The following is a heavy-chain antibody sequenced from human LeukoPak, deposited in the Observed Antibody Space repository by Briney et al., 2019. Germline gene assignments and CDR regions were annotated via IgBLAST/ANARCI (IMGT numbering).Heavy chain of an antibody. V-gene: IGHV4-34*01. Sequence: SETLSLTCAVYGGSFSGHYWSWIRQPPEKGLEWIGEINHSGSTDYNPSLKSRVTISVDTSKNQFSLKVGSVTAADTAVYYCARVIEGYYDSSAQYGGYFDYWGQGTLVTVSS. CDR1: GGSFSGHY. J-gene: IGHJ4*02. CDR3: ARVIEGYYDSSAQYGGYFDY. CDR2: INHSGST. D-gene: IGHD3-22*01.